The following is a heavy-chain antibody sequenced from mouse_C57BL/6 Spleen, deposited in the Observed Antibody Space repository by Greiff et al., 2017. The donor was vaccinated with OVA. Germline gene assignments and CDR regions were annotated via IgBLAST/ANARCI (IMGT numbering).Heavy chain of an antibody. Sequence: QVQLQQPGAELVKPGASVKLSCKASGYTFTSYWMHWVKQRPGQGLEWIGMIHPNSGSTNYNEKFESKATLTVDKSSSTAYMQLSSLTSEDSAVYYCARGIYYYGSFAYWGQGTLVTVSA. CDR3: ARGIYYYGSFAY. CDR2: IHPNSGST. J-gene: IGHJ3*01. D-gene: IGHD1-1*01. V-gene: IGHV1-64*01. CDR1: GYTFTSYW.